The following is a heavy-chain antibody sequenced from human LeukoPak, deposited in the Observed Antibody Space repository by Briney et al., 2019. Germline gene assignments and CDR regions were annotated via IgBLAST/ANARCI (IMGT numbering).Heavy chain of an antibody. CDR1: GFTFSSYG. Sequence: GGSLRLSCAASGFTFSSYGMHWVRQAPGKGLEWVAFIRYDGSNKYYADSVKGRFTISRDNSKNTLYLQMNSLRAEDTAVYYCAKDRRSSSDSDYWGQGTLVTVSS. CDR3: AKDRRSSSDSDY. CDR2: IRYDGSNK. D-gene: IGHD6-13*01. V-gene: IGHV3-30*02. J-gene: IGHJ4*02.